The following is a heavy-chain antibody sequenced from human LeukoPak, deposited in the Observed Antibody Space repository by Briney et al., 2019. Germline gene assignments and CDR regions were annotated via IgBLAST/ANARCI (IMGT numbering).Heavy chain of an antibody. V-gene: IGHV3-43*02. CDR2: ISGDGGST. J-gene: IGHJ5*02. Sequence: GGSLRLSCAASGFTFNTYAMSWVRQAPGQGLEWVSLISGDGGSTYYADSMKGRFTISRDNSKNSLYLQMNSLRTEDTAFYYCAKGLMGSGYYNWFDPWGQGTLVIVSS. CDR3: AKGLMGSGYYNWFDP. CDR1: GFTFNTYA. D-gene: IGHD3-3*01.